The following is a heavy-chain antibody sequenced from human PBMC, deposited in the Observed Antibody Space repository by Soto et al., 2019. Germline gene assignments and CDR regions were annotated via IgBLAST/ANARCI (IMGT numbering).Heavy chain of an antibody. J-gene: IGHJ6*02. D-gene: IGHD3-10*01. Sequence: QVQLVESGGGVVQPGRSLRLSCAASGFTFISYAMHWVRQAPGKGLEWVAVISFDGSTEYYADSVKGRFTISRDNSKNTVYLQMNSLRSEDTAVYYSARSRHGSGSYTHFYYGVDVWGQGTTVTISS. CDR2: ISFDGSTE. CDR1: GFTFISYA. CDR3: ARSRHGSGSYTHFYYGVDV. V-gene: IGHV3-30-3*01.